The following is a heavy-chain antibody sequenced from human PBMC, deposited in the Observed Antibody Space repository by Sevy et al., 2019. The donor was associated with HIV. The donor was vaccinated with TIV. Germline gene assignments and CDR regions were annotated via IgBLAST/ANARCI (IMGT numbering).Heavy chain of an antibody. CDR2: ISCDRINK. J-gene: IGHJ6*02. Sequence: GGSLRLSCAASGFTFNNYGMHWVRQAPGKGLEWVAVISCDRINKCYSDSVKGRFTISRDNSKNTLDLQMNSLRPEDTAVYYCTKDAGANMGPGIIPGDGMDVWGQGTTVTVSS. V-gene: IGHV3-30*18. CDR1: GFTFNNYG. CDR3: TKDAGANMGPGIIPGDGMDV. D-gene: IGHD3-10*01.